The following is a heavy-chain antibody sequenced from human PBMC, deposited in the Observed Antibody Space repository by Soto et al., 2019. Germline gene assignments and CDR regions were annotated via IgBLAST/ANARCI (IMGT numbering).Heavy chain of an antibody. D-gene: IGHD4-17*01. CDR2: IYYSGTT. CDR1: GSSISPYY. CDR3: ARVGGYYGDYPNFDY. J-gene: IGHJ4*02. Sequence: SETLSLTCIVSGSSISPYYWSWIRQPPGKGLEWVGNIYYSGTTKYNPSLKSRVTMSVDMSKNHCSLKLSSVTAADTAVYFCARVGGYYGDYPNFDYWGQGALVTVSS. V-gene: IGHV4-59*01.